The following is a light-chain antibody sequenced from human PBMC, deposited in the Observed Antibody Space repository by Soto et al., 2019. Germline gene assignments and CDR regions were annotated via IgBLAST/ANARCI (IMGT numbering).Light chain of an antibody. Sequence: QSLLTQPASAPGSPGQSVTISCSVTSGDVGAYNFVSCYQQHPGKAPKVMIYEVSKRPSGFPDRFSAYKSGNTASLPVSGLQADHEADYHCSSYTGSNNFVSGTGTNVTVL. J-gene: IGLJ1*01. V-gene: IGLV2-8*01. CDR3: SSYTGSNNFV. CDR2: EVS. CDR1: SGDVGAYNF.